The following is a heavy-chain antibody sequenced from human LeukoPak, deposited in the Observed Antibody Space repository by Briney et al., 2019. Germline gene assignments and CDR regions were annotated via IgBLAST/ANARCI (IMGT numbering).Heavy chain of an antibody. CDR3: AKDSRGGWSGYFDY. V-gene: IGHV3-33*03. D-gene: IGHD6-19*01. CDR2: IWHDGSAE. Sequence: GGSLRLSCAASGFIFSSYGMYWVRQAPGKGLEWVAVIWHDGSAEFYADSVKGRFTISRDDSKNTVYLQMNSLRVEDTALYYCAKDSRGGWSGYFDYWGQGILVTASS. J-gene: IGHJ4*02. CDR1: GFIFSSYG.